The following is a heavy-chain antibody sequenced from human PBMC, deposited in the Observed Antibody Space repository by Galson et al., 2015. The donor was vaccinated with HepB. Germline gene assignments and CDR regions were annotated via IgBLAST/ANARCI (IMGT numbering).Heavy chain of an antibody. D-gene: IGHD2-2*02. CDR1: GYTFTGYY. V-gene: IGHV1-2*02. CDR3: ARSHRLLYEGWFDP. J-gene: IGHJ5*02. Sequence: SVKVSCKASGYTFTGYYMHWVRQAPGQGLEWMGWINPNSGGTNYAQKFQGRVTMTRDTSISTAYMELSRLRSDDTAVYYCARSHRLLYEGWFDPWGQGTLVTVSS. CDR2: INPNSGGT.